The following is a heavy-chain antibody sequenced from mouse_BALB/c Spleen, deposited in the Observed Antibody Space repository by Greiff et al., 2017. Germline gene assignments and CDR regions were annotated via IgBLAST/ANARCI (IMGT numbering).Heavy chain of an antibody. D-gene: IGHD1-2*01. Sequence: VQLQQSGAELVKPGASVKLSCTASGFNFKDTYMHWVKQRPEQGLEWIGRIDPANGNTKYDPKFQGKATITADTSSNTAYLQLSSLTSEDTAVYYCARGLRLNAMDYWGQGTSVTVSS. CDR1: GFNFKDTY. V-gene: IGHV14-3*02. CDR2: IDPANGNT. CDR3: ARGLRLNAMDY. J-gene: IGHJ4*01.